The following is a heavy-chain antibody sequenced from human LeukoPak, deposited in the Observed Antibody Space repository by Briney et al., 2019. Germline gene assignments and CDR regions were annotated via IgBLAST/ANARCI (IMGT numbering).Heavy chain of an antibody. CDR2: ISPDSGDT. D-gene: IGHD6-13*01. CDR1: GYTFTTYN. CDR3: ASGSRIVASGTAFDY. Sequence: ASVNVSCKASGYTFTTYNMHWVRQAPGQGLEWMGWISPDSGDTNYAQKFQGRVTMTTDTSTSTAYMELRSLRSDDTAVYYCASGSRIVASGTAFDYWGQGTLVTVSS. V-gene: IGHV1-2*02. J-gene: IGHJ4*02.